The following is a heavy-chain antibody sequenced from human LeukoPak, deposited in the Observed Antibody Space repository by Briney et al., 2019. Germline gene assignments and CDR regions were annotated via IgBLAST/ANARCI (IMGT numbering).Heavy chain of an antibody. Sequence: ASVKGSCKASSLTFSNYGITWVRQAPGQGLECVGWISAYDGNTNYAQKFQGRVTMTTDTSTSTAHMELRSLRYDDTAVYYCARDGRFAAYEPDYWGQGTLVTVSS. D-gene: IGHD1-26*01. V-gene: IGHV1-18*01. J-gene: IGHJ4*02. CDR2: ISAYDGNT. CDR3: ARDGRFAAYEPDY. CDR1: SLTFSNYG.